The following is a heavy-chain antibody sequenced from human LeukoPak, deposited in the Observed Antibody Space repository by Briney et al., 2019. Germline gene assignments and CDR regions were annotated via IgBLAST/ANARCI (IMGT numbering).Heavy chain of an antibody. D-gene: IGHD4-17*01. V-gene: IGHV3-23*01. CDR2: ISGSGGST. J-gene: IGHJ3*02. CDR1: GFTFSSYG. Sequence: GGTLRLSCAASGFTFSSYGMSWVRQAPGKGLEWVSAISGSGGSTYYADSVKGRFTISRDNSKNTLYLQMNSLRAEDTAVYYCANDLYGDYVFVAFDIWGQGTMVTVSS. CDR3: ANDLYGDYVFVAFDI.